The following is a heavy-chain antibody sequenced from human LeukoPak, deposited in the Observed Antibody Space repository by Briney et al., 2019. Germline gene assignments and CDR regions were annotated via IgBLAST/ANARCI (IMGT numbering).Heavy chain of an antibody. J-gene: IGHJ6*04. CDR1: GFTFSSYS. Sequence: GGSLRLSCAASGFTFSSYSMNWVRQVPGKGLVWVSRIKSDGSSISYVDSVKGRFTISRDNAKNSLFLQMNSLRAEDTAVYFCAKSTRAVMAMMDVWGKGTTVTVSS. V-gene: IGHV3-74*01. CDR2: IKSDGSSI. CDR3: AKSTRAVMAMMDV. D-gene: IGHD3-16*01.